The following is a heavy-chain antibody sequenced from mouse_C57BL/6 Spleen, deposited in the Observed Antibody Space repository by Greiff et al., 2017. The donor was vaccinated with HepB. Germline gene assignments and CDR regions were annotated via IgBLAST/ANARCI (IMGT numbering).Heavy chain of an antibody. CDR3: ASDGNLWFAY. Sequence: QVQLKQPGAELVRPGSSVKLSCKASGYTFTSYWMHWVKQRPIQGLEWIGNIDPSDSETHYNQKFKDKATLTVDKSSSTAYMQLSSLTSEDSAVYYCASDGNLWFAYWGQGTLVTVSA. D-gene: IGHD2-1*01. J-gene: IGHJ3*01. V-gene: IGHV1-52*01. CDR2: IDPSDSET. CDR1: GYTFTSYW.